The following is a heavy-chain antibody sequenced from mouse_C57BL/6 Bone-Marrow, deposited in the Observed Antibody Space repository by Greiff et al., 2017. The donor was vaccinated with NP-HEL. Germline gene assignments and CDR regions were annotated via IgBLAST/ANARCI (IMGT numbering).Heavy chain of an antibody. J-gene: IGHJ3*01. CDR1: GYTFTSYW. CDR3: ARGGAY. V-gene: IGHV1-59*01. Sequence: VQLQQPGAELVRPGTSVKLSCKASGYTFTSYWMHWVKQRPGQGLEWIGVIDPSDSYTNYNQKFKGKATLTVDTSSSTAYVQLSSLTSEDSAVYYCARGGAYWGQGTLVTVSA. CDR2: IDPSDSYT.